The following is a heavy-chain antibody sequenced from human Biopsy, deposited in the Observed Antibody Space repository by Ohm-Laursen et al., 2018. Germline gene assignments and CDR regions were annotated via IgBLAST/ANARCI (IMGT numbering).Heavy chain of an antibody. CDR1: GGDINNYY. D-gene: IGHD3-22*01. V-gene: IGHV4-4*07. CDR2: IYPGGST. CDR3: ASVVLGPTNDAFDL. Sequence: SDTLSLTCSVFGGDINNYYWSWIRQPAGKGLEWIGRIYPGGSTNYNPSLKSRVTMSVDSSKKQLSLRLRSVTAAGTAMYYCASVVLGPTNDAFDLWGQGTMVVVSS. J-gene: IGHJ3*01.